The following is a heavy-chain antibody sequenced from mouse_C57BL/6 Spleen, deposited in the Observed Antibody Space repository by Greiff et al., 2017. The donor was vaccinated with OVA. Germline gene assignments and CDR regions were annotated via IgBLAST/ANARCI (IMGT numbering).Heavy chain of an antibody. CDR2: IDPEDGET. CDR3: ARLPNWDERYYFDY. Sequence: VQLQQSGAELVKPGASVKLSCTASGFNFTDYYMPWVKQRHEQGLEWIGRIDPEDGETKYAQKFQGKAPITADTSSNTAYLQLSSLTSEDTAVYYCARLPNWDERYYFDYWGQGTTLTVSS. CDR1: GFNFTDYY. D-gene: IGHD4-1*01. V-gene: IGHV14-2*01. J-gene: IGHJ2*01.